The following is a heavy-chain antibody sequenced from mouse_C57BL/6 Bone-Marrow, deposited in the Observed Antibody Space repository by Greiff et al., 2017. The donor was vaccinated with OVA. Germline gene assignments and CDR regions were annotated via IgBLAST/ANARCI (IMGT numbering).Heavy chain of an antibody. D-gene: IGHD6-1*01. CDR2: INPNNGGT. J-gene: IGHJ2*01. CDR3: ARCASNANYFDY. CDR1: GYTFTDYY. V-gene: IGHV1-26*01. Sequence: EVQLQQSGPELVKPGASVKISCKASGYTFTDYYMNWVKQSHGKSLEWIGDINPNNGGTSYNQKFKGKATLTVDKSSSTAYMELRSLTSEDSAVYYCARCASNANYFDYWGQGTTLTVSS.